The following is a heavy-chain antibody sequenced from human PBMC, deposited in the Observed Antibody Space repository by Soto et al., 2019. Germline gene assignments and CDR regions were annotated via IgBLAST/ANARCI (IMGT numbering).Heavy chain of an antibody. CDR3: ASMIGDPVLSFDS. CDR2: IFYSGST. D-gene: IGHD3-10*02. J-gene: IGHJ5*01. V-gene: IGHV4-59*01. Sequence: QVQLQESGPGLVKPSETLSPTCTVSGGSISSYYWSWIRQPPGKGLEWIGFIFYSGSTSYNPSLTSRVTISIDTSEYQFSLKLNSVTAADTAVYYCASMIGDPVLSFDSWGQGTLVAVSS. CDR1: GGSISSYY.